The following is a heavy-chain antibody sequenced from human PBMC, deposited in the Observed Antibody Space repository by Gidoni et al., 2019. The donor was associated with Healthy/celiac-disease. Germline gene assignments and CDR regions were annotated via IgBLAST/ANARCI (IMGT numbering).Heavy chain of an antibody. J-gene: IGHJ4*02. Sequence: EVQLVESGGGLVQPGRSLRLSWTASGITFGDYAMSWVRQAPGKGLEWVGFIRSKAYGGTTEYAASVKGRFTISRDDSKSIAYLQMNSLKTEDTAVYYCTRDYYDSSGYYWGQGTLVTVSS. CDR3: TRDYYDSSGYY. V-gene: IGHV3-49*04. CDR1: GITFGDYA. CDR2: IRSKAYGGTT. D-gene: IGHD3-22*01.